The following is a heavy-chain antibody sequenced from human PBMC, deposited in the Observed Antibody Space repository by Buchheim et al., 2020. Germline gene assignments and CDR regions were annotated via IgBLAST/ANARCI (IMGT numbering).Heavy chain of an antibody. CDR1: GGTFSSYA. CDR2: IIPIFGTA. D-gene: IGHD6-6*01. J-gene: IGHJ6*03. V-gene: IGHV1-69*06. Sequence: QVQLVQSGAEVKKPGSSVKASCKASGGTFSSYAISWVRQAPGQGLEWMGGIIPIFGTANYAQKFQGRVTITADNSTSTAYMELSSLRSEDTAVYYCARPGPTRTSIAARSYYYYMDVWGKGTT. CDR3: ARPGPTRTSIAARSYYYYMDV.